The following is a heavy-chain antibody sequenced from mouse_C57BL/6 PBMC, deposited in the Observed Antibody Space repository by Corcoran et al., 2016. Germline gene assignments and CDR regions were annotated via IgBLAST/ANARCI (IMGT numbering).Heavy chain of an antibody. J-gene: IGHJ4*01. D-gene: IGHD1-2*01. CDR1: GYAFSSYW. CDR2: IYPGDGDT. Sequence: QVQLQQSGAELVKPGASVKISCKASGYAFSSYWMNWVKQRPGKGLEWIGQIYPGDGDTNYNGKFKGKATLTADKSSSTAYMQLSSLTSEDSAVYFCARVSLLRGYAMDYWGQGTSVTVSS. CDR3: ARVSLLRGYAMDY. V-gene: IGHV1-80*01.